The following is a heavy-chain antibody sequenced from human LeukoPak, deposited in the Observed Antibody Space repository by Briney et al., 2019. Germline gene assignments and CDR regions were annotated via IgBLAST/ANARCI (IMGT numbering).Heavy chain of an antibody. CDR1: GGSLNGYY. D-gene: IGHD3-10*01. Sequence: TSETLSLTCAVYGGSLNGYYWSWIRQTPGKGLEWIGYIYYSGSTNYNPSLKSRVTISVDTSKNQFSLKLSSATAADTAVCYCARASEENYYGSGSPFRTVFDYWGQGTLDTVSS. CDR3: ARASEENYYGSGSPFRTVFDY. CDR2: IYYSGST. J-gene: IGHJ4*02. V-gene: IGHV4-59*01.